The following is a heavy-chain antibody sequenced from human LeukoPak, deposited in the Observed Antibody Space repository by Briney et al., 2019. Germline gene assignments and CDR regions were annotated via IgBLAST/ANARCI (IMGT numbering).Heavy chain of an antibody. V-gene: IGHV5-51*01. D-gene: IGHD2-15*01. CDR1: GYSFTTYG. CDR2: IYPGDSDT. J-gene: IGHJ4*02. CDR3: ARLSGYCSGGSCHGYFDY. Sequence: GESLKISCKGSGYSFTTYGIVWVRQMPGKGLEWMGIIYPGDSDTRYSPSFQGQVTISADKSISTAYLQWGSLKASDTAMYYCARLSGYCSGGSCHGYFDYWGQGTLVTVSS.